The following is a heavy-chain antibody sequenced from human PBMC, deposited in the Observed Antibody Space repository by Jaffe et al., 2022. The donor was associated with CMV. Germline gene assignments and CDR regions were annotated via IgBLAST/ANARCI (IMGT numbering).Heavy chain of an antibody. Sequence: QVQLQESGPGLVKPLETLSLTCTVSGGSIRSYYWTWIRQTPGKGLEWIGDVFYSGTIKYNPSLESRLTISVDTSRNQFSLKLSSVTAADTAVYYCARGSEYSDTAVWRWRVATTLKEAPSFYYYMDVWGRGTTVTVSS. CDR2: VFYSGTI. D-gene: IGHD2-21*01. J-gene: IGHJ6*03. CDR3: ARGSEYSDTAVWRWRVATTLKEAPSFYYYMDV. V-gene: IGHV4-59*01. CDR1: GGSIRSYY.